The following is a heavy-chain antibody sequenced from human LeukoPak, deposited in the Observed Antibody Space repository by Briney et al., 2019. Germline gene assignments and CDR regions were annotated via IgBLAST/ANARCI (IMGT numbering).Heavy chain of an antibody. CDR2: ISGSGGST. J-gene: IGHJ4*02. CDR1: GFTFSSYA. Sequence: GGSLRLSCAASGFTFSSYAMSWVRQAPGKGLEWVSAISGSGGSTYYADSVKGRFTISRDNSKNTLYLQMNSLRAEDTAVYYCAKAAYDSSGYYYHYFDYWGQGTLVTVSS. CDR3: AKAAYDSSGYYYHYFDY. V-gene: IGHV3-23*01. D-gene: IGHD3-22*01.